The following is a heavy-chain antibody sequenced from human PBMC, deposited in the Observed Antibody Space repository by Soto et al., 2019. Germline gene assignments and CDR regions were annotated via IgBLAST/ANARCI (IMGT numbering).Heavy chain of an antibody. V-gene: IGHV3-15*07. Sequence: EVQLVESGGGLVKPGGSLRLSCAAFNFTFNNAWMNWVRQAPGKGLEWVGRIKSKTDGGTTDYAAPVKGRFTISRDDSKNTLYLQMNSLKTEDTAVYYCTTDLNLVVNMITSGGVIVPSTFDPWGQGTLVTVSS. D-gene: IGHD3-16*02. CDR3: TTDLNLVVNMITSGGVIVPSTFDP. CDR2: IKSKTDGGTT. CDR1: NFTFNNAW. J-gene: IGHJ5*02.